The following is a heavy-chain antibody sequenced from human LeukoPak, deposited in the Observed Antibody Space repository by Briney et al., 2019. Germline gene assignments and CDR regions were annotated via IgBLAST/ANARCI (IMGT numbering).Heavy chain of an antibody. CDR2: ISGSGGTT. CDR3: AKGGYDILTALGY. D-gene: IGHD3-9*01. CDR1: GFTFSIFA. V-gene: IGHV3-23*01. Sequence: GGSLRLSCAVSGFTFSIFAVSWVRQAPGQRLEWVSAISGSGGTTYYADSVKGRFTISRDNSKNTLSLQMNSLRAEDTAVYYCAKGGYDILTALGYWGQGTLVTVSS. J-gene: IGHJ4*02.